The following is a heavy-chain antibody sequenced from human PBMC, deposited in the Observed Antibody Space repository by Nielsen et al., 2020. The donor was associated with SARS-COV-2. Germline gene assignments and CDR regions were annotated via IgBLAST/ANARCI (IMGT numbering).Heavy chain of an antibody. CDR1: GFMFSTYA. J-gene: IGHJ4*02. CDR3: ARDSSGWGRFDY. D-gene: IGHD6-19*01. CDR2: IIGSGGRT. Sequence: GESLKISCAASGFMFSTYAMSWVRQAPGKGLEWVSGIIGSGGRTHYADSVEGRFTISRDNSKNTLYLQMDSLRVEDTAVYYCARDSSGWGRFDYWGLGTLVTVSS. V-gene: IGHV3-23*01.